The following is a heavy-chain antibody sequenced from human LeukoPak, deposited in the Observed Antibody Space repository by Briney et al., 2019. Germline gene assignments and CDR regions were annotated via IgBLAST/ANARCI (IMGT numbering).Heavy chain of an antibody. D-gene: IGHD5-24*01. CDR2: IYSGGST. Sequence: GGSLRLSCAASGFTVSSNYMTWVSQAPGKGLEWVSVIYSGGSTYYPDSVKGRFTISRDNSKNTVYLQMNSLRAEDTAVYYCARGPIGRDGYNRRAFDIWGQGTMVTVSS. V-gene: IGHV3-66*01. CDR1: GFTVSSNY. J-gene: IGHJ3*02. CDR3: ARGPIGRDGYNRRAFDI.